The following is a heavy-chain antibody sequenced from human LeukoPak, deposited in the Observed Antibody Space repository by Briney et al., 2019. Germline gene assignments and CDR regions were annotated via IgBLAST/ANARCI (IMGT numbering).Heavy chain of an antibody. CDR1: GFTFSEHY. V-gene: IGHV3-72*01. CDR2: IKNKANSYTT. J-gene: IGHJ4*02. D-gene: IGHD1-26*01. Sequence: GGSLRLSCAASGFTFSEHYMDWVRQAPGKGLEWVGRIKNKANSYTTEYVASVKGRFTFSRDDSKNSLYLQMNSLKTEDTAVYYCVRVSLGATTRMFDYWGQGTLVTVSS. CDR3: VRVSLGATTRMFDY.